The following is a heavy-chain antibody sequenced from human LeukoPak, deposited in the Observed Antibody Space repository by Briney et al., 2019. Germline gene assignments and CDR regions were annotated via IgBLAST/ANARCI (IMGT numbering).Heavy chain of an antibody. D-gene: IGHD1-26*01. CDR3: ARIQSGGSYYSPAFDY. Sequence: SGPALVKPTQTLTLTCTFSGFSLSTSGMCVSWIRQPPGQALEWLARIDWDDDKYYSTSLKTRLTISKDTSKNQVVLTMTNMDPVDTATYYCARIQSGGSYYSPAFDYWGQGTLVTVSS. V-gene: IGHV2-70*11. CDR2: IDWDDDK. CDR1: GFSLSTSGMC. J-gene: IGHJ4*02.